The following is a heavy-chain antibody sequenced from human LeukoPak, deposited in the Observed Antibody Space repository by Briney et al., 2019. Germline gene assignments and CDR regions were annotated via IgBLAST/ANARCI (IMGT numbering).Heavy chain of an antibody. CDR3: ARYNRDTGGYGMDV. D-gene: IGHD5-18*01. Sequence: SQTLSLTCVVSGGSISSGGYSWSWVRQPPGKGLEWIGYIYHSGGTYYNPSLKSRVTISVDRSKNQFSLKLSSVTAADTAVYYCARYNRDTGGYGMDVWGQGTTVIVSS. J-gene: IGHJ6*02. CDR2: IYHSGGT. V-gene: IGHV4-30-2*01. CDR1: GGSISSGGYS.